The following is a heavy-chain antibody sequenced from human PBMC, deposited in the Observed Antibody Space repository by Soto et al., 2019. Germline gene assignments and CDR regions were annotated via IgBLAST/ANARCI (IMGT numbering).Heavy chain of an antibody. V-gene: IGHV1-46*03. CDR1: GYTFTSHY. CDR2: INPSGGST. J-gene: IGHJ4*02. Sequence: QVHLVQSGAGVQKPGASVKVSCKASGYTFTSHYIHWVRQAPGQGLEWMGIINPSGGSTSYAQKFQGRGTMTRDTSTSTVYMELRSLRSEDTAVYYCASWRGYIPYSPPDFWSGPFDYWGQGTLVTVSS. D-gene: IGHD3-3*01. CDR3: ASWRGYIPYSPPDFWSGPFDY.